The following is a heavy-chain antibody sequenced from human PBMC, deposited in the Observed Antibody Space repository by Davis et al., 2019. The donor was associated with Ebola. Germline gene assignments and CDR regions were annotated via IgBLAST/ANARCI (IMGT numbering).Heavy chain of an antibody. J-gene: IGHJ6*02. Sequence: GGSLRLSFAASGFTFSGYSRNWVRQAPGKGLEGVSSISSSSSYIYYADSVKGRFTISRDNAKNSLYLQMNSLRAEDTAVYYCARITKRYYYYGMDVWGQGTTVTVSS. V-gene: IGHV3-21*01. CDR1: GFTFSGYS. CDR2: ISSSSSYI. D-gene: IGHD2-2*01. CDR3: ARITKRYYYYGMDV.